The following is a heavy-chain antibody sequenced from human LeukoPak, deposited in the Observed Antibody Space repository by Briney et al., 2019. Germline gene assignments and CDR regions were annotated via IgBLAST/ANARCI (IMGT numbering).Heavy chain of an antibody. CDR3: ARPSTQGRVAGAFDI. CDR2: ISSSSSYI. V-gene: IGHV3-21*01. Sequence: GGSLRLSCAASGFTFSSYSMNWVRQAPGKGLEWVSSISSSSSYIYYADSVKGRFTISRDNAKNSLYLQVNSLRAEDTAVYYCARPSTQGRVAGAFDIWGQGTMVTVSS. CDR1: GFTFSSYS. D-gene: IGHD6-19*01. J-gene: IGHJ3*02.